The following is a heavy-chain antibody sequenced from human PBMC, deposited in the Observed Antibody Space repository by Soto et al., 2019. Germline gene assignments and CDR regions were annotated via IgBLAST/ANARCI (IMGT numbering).Heavy chain of an antibody. J-gene: IGHJ4*02. CDR1: GGSISSYY. D-gene: IGHD3-16*01. CDR2: IYYSGST. V-gene: IGHV4-59*01. Sequence: SETLSLTCTVSGGSISSYYWSWIRQPPGKGLEWIGYIYYSGSTNYNPSLKSRVTISVDTSKNQFSLKLSSVTAADTAVYYCAINPLIPSPLGYYFDYWGQGTLVTVSS. CDR3: AINPLIPSPLGYYFDY.